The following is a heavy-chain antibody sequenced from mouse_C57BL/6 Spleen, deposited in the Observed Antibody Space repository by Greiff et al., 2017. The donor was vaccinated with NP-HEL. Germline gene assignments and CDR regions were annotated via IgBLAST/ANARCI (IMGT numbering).Heavy chain of an antibody. CDR3: ASYYDYGVLYYAMDY. V-gene: IGHV2-2*01. CDR1: GFSLTSYG. D-gene: IGHD2-4*01. CDR2: IWSGGST. J-gene: IGHJ4*01. Sequence: QVQLQQSGPGLVQPSQSLSITCTVSGFSLTSYGVHWVRQSPGKGLEWLGVIWSGGSTDYNAAFISRLSISKDNSKSQVFFKMNSLQADDTAIYYCASYYDYGVLYYAMDYWGQGTSVTVSS.